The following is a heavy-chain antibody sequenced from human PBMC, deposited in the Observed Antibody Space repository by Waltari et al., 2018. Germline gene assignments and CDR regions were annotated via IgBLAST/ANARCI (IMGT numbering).Heavy chain of an antibody. CDR1: GGSISSYY. V-gene: IGHV5-51*01. Sequence: VQLQESGPGLVKPSETLSLTCTVSGGSISSYYWSWIRQPAGKGLEWMGIIYPGDSDTRYSPSFQGQVTISADKSISTAYLQWSSLKASDTAMYYCARLSTRKDYYMDVWGKGTTVTVSS. CDR3: ARLSTRKDYYMDV. J-gene: IGHJ6*03. CDR2: IYPGDSDT.